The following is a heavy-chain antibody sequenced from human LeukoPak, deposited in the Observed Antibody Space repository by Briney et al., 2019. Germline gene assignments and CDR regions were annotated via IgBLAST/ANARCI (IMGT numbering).Heavy chain of an antibody. CDR1: GYTFTGYY. CDR2: INPNSGGT. D-gene: IGHD6-19*01. V-gene: IGHV1-2*02. J-gene: IGHJ4*02. CDR3: ARDALRIAVAGTMLAPTVHY. Sequence: ASVKVSCKASGYTFTGYYMHWVRQAPGQGLEWMGWINPNSGGTNYAQKFQGRVTMTRDTSISTAYMELSRLRSDDTGVYYCARDALRIAVAGTMLAPTVHYWGQGTLVTVSS.